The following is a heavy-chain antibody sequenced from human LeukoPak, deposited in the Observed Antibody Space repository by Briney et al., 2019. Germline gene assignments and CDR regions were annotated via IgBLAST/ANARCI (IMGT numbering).Heavy chain of an antibody. CDR1: GFTFSSYS. J-gene: IGHJ4*02. CDR3: ARPSQNYYGSGTYFDY. Sequence: TGGSLRLSCAASGFTFSSYSMNWVRQAPGKGLEWVSYISSSSSTIYYADSVKGRFTISRDNAKNSLYLQMNSLRAEDTAVYYCARPSQNYYGSGTYFDYWGQGTLVTVPS. D-gene: IGHD3-10*01. CDR2: ISSSSSTI. V-gene: IGHV3-48*01.